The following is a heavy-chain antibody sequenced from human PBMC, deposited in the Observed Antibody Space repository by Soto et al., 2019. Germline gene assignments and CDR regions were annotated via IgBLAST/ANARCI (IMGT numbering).Heavy chain of an antibody. CDR1: GGSFSVYY. V-gene: IGHV4-34*01. CDR3: ARGKKRTYYYGSGSSDSFDY. Sequence: PSETLSRTCGDYGGSFSVYYCSWSRQPPGKGLEWIGKINHSGSTNYNPSLKSRVTISVDTSKNQFSLKLSSVTAADTAVYYCARGKKRTYYYGSGSSDSFDYWGQGTLVPVSS. CDR2: INHSGST. J-gene: IGHJ4*02. D-gene: IGHD3-10*01.